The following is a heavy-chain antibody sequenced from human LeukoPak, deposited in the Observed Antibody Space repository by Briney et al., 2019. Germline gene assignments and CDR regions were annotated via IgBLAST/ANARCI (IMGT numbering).Heavy chain of an antibody. Sequence: GGSLRLSCAASGFTFSSYAMHWVRQAPGKGLEWVAVISYDGSNKYYADSVKGRFTISRDNSKNTLYLQMNSLRAEDTAVYYCARGLDVYWGQGTLVTVFS. D-gene: IGHD3-22*01. CDR3: ARGLDVY. J-gene: IGHJ4*02. CDR2: ISYDGSNK. CDR1: GFTFSSYA. V-gene: IGHV3-30-3*01.